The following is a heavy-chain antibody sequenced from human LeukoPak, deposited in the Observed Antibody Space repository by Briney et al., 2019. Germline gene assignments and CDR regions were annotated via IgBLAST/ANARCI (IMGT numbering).Heavy chain of an antibody. CDR1: GGSFSGYY. D-gene: IGHD6-19*01. J-gene: IGHJ4*02. CDR2: INHSGST. V-gene: IGHV4-34*01. Sequence: SETLSLTCAVYGGSFSGYYWSWLRQPPGKGLEWIGEINHSGSTNYNPSLKSRVTISVDTSKNQFSLKLSSVTAADTAVYYCARDGAVAGSAYFDYWGQGTLVTVSS. CDR3: ARDGAVAGSAYFDY.